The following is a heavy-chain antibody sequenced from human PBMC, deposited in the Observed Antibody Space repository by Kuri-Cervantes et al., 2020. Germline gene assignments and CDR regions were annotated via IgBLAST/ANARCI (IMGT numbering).Heavy chain of an antibody. Sequence: SETLSLTCTVSGASISSYYWSWIRQPPGKGREWIGYIYYSGSTNYNPSLKSRVTISVDTSKNQFSLKLSSVTAADTAVYYCARDVKYYYGPGSIQCWFDPWGQGTLVTVSS. D-gene: IGHD3-10*01. CDR1: GASISSYY. CDR2: IYYSGST. CDR3: ARDVKYYYGPGSIQCWFDP. V-gene: IGHV4-59*01. J-gene: IGHJ5*02.